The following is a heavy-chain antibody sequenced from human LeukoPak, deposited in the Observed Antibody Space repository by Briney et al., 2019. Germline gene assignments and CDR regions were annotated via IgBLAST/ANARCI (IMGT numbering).Heavy chain of an antibody. D-gene: IGHD3-10*01. V-gene: IGHV4-34*01. Sequence: PSETLSLTCAVYGGSFSGYYWSWIRQPPGRGLEWIGEINHSGSTNYKPSLKSRVTISVDTSKNQFSLKLSSVTAADTAEYYCASSAGGSGEFGIYYYYGMDVRGQGTTVTVSS. J-gene: IGHJ6*02. CDR2: INHSGST. CDR1: GGSFSGYY. CDR3: ASSAGGSGEFGIYYYYGMDV.